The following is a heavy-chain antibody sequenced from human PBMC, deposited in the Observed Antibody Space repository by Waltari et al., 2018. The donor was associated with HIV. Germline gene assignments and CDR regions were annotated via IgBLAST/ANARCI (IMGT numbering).Heavy chain of an antibody. V-gene: IGHV3-30*01. CDR1: GFTFSSYA. CDR2: ISYDGSNK. D-gene: IGHD2-15*01. CDR3: ARDTGYCSFGSCSYNWLDP. Sequence: QVHLVESGGGVVQPGRSLRLSCAASGFTFSSYAIHWVRQAPGKGLEWVALISYDGSNKYYADSVKGRFTISRDNSKNTLYLQMNSLRAEDTSVYYFARDTGYCSFGSCSYNWLDPWGQGTLVSVSS. J-gene: IGHJ5*02.